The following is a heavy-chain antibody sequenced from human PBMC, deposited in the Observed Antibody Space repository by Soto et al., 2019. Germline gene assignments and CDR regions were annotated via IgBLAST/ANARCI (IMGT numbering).Heavy chain of an antibody. CDR3: ARVKELQSLFDY. D-gene: IGHD1-26*01. CDR1: GFTFDDYG. J-gene: IGHJ4*02. CDR2: INWNGGST. Sequence: GGSLRLSCAASGFTFDDYGMSWVRQAPGKGLEWVSGINWNGGSTGYADSVKGRFTISRDNAKNSLYLQMNSLRAEDTALYYGARVKELQSLFDYWGQGTLVTVSS. V-gene: IGHV3-20*04.